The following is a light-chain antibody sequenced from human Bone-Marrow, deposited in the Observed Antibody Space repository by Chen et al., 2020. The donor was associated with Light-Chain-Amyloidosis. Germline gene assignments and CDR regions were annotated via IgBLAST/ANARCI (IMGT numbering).Light chain of an antibody. CDR1: NIGSTS. CDR2: DDS. V-gene: IGLV3-21*02. CDR3: QVWDATNNLVV. J-gene: IGLJ2*01. Sequence: SYVLTQPSSVSVAPGQTATSACGGNNIGSTSVHWYQQTPGQAPLLVVYDDSDRPSGIPERLSGSNSGNTATLTISRVEAGDEADYYCQVWDATNNLVVFGGGTKLTVL.